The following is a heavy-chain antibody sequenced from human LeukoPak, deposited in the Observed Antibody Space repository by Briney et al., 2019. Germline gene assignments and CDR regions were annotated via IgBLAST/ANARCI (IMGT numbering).Heavy chain of an antibody. J-gene: IGHJ5*01. CDR2: INSNGDST. CDR1: GFIFSSHA. CDR3: SREGQWLDS. Sequence: GGSLRLSCAATGFIFSSHAMHWVRQAPGKGLEYVSAINSNGDSTYHAHSVKGRFTISRDNSKNSLYLQMGSLRAEDMAVYNCSREGQWLDSWGLGTLVTVSS. V-gene: IGHV3-64*01. D-gene: IGHD6-19*01.